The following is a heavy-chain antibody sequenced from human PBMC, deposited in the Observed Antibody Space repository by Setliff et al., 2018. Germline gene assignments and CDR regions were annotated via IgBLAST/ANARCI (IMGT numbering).Heavy chain of an antibody. CDR1: GGSISSGGFY. V-gene: IGHV4-61*09. Sequence: PSETLSLTCSVSGGSISSGGFYWSWIRQSAGRGLEWIGHFHTGGATDYNLSLKSRVTVSVDTSKNQFSLRLISVTAADTDVYYCVRSAVYCASDCYPRYFDSWGQGTLVNVSS. J-gene: IGHJ4*02. CDR2: FHTGGAT. CDR3: VRSAVYCASDCYPRYFDS. D-gene: IGHD2-21*01.